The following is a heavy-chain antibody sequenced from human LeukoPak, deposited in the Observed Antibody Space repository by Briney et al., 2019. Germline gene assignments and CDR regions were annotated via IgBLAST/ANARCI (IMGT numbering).Heavy chain of an antibody. CDR3: ARGKAARTSPVFDP. CDR1: GYTFTSSD. V-gene: IGHV1-8*03. Sequence: GASVKVSCNASGYTFTSSDMRWVRQASGQGLEWMEWINPNVDHIDYAQKFQGSVTITRNTSISTAYMELSTLRAENTPVYICARGKAARTSPVFDPWGQGTLGTASS. CDR2: INPNVDHI. J-gene: IGHJ5*02. D-gene: IGHD6-6*01.